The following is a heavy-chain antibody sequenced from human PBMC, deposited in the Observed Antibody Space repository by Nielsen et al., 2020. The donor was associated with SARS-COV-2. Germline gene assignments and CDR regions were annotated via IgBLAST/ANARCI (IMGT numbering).Heavy chain of an antibody. V-gene: IGHV4-61*01. J-gene: IGHJ4*02. Sequence: SETLSLTCTVSGGSVSSGSYSCTWIRQPPGKGLEWIGYIYYSGGTNYNPSLKSRVTISVDTSKNQFSLKLSSVTAADTAVYYCARDQPYGDYFDYWGQGTRVTDSS. CDR3: ARDQPYGDYFDY. D-gene: IGHD4-17*01. CDR1: GGSVSSGSYS. CDR2: IYYSGGT.